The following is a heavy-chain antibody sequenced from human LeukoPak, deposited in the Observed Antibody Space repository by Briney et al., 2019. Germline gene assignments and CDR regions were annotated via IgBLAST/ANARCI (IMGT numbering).Heavy chain of an antibody. Sequence: SETLSLTCAVYGGSFSGYYWSWIRQPPGKGLEWIGEINHSGSTNYNPSLKSRVTISVDTSKNQFSLKLSSVTAADTAVYYCARGNGWPQNNKRYYFDYWGQGTLVTVSS. CDR2: INHSGST. V-gene: IGHV4-34*01. CDR3: ARGNGWPQNNKRYYFDY. J-gene: IGHJ4*02. CDR1: GGSFSGYY. D-gene: IGHD5-24*01.